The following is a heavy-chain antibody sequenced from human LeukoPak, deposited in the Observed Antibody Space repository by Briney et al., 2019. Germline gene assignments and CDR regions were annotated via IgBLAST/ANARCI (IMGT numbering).Heavy chain of an antibody. D-gene: IGHD1/OR15-1a*01. Sequence: QPGGSLRLSCTASGFTFSDRYIDWVRQAPGKGLEWVGRSRNKANSYTTEYAASVKGRFTISRDESKNLLYLQMNSLTPEDTAVYYCTRCSTGTRLYYFDYWGQGTLVTVSP. V-gene: IGHV3-72*01. CDR3: TRCSTGTRLYYFDY. J-gene: IGHJ4*02. CDR1: GFTFSDRY. CDR2: SRNKANSYTT.